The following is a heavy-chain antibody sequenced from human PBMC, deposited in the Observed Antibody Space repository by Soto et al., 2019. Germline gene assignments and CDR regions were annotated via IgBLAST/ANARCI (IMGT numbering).Heavy chain of an antibody. V-gene: IGHV1-69*12. D-gene: IGHD1-7*01. CDR2: IIPIFGTA. CDR1: GGTFSSYA. Sequence: QVQLVQSGAEVKKPGSSVKVSCKASGGTFSSYAISWVRQAPGQGLEWMGGIIPIFGTANYAQKFQGRVTIXAXEXPSTAYMELSSLRSEDTAVYYCASVRIGTTSYYFDYWGQGTLVTVSS. CDR3: ASVRIGTTSYYFDY. J-gene: IGHJ4*02.